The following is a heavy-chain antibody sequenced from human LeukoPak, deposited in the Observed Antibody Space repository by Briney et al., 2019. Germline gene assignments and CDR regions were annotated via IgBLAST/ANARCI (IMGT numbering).Heavy chain of an antibody. V-gene: IGHV3-30*04. CDR1: GFTLSSYA. J-gene: IGHJ3*02. CDR3: ARGPQYYAHHPNAFDI. CDR2: ISYDGSNK. D-gene: IGHD3-3*01. Sequence: GGSLRLSCAASGFTLSSYAMHWVRQAPGKGLEWVAVISYDGSNKYYADSVKGRFTISRDNSKNTLYLQMNSLRAEDTAVYYCARGPQYYAHHPNAFDIWGQGTMVTVSS.